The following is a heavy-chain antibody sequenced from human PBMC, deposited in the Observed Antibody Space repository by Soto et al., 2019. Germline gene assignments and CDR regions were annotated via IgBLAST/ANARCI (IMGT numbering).Heavy chain of an antibody. V-gene: IGHV6-1*01. CDR1: VDSVSSNSAA. J-gene: IGHJ6*02. Sequence: SQTLSLTCAISVDSVSSNSAAWSWIRQSPSRGLEWLGRTYYRSKWYNDYAVSVKSRITINPDTSKNQFSLQLNSVTPEDTAVYYCARGYDFWSGYFKGTPGHNGTEVWGQGTTVTGSS. CDR3: ARGYDFWSGYFKGTPGHNGTEV. CDR2: TYYRSKWYN. D-gene: IGHD3-3*01.